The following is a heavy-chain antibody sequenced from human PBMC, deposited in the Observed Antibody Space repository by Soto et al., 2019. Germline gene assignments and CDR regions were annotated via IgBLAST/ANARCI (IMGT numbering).Heavy chain of an antibody. CDR2: INPADSDI. V-gene: IGHV5-51*01. D-gene: IGHD3-16*01. CDR3: ARHQRDDASRKIDC. J-gene: IGHJ4*02. Sequence: PGDSLNISCPASGYRFTGNWIGLVRPLPGKGLEWMGMINPADSDIKYSPSFQGQVTISADKSIGTAYLQWSSLKASDTVMYYCARHQRDDASRKIDCWGQGTLVTVSS. CDR1: GYRFTGNW.